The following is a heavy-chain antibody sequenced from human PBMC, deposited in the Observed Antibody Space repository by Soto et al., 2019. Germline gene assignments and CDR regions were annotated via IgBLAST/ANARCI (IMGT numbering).Heavy chain of an antibody. D-gene: IGHD2-8*02. J-gene: IGHJ4*02. CDR2: INHSGST. CDR1: GGSFSGYS. V-gene: IGHV4-34*01. CDR3: ARDKITGLFDY. Sequence: SETLSLTCAVYGGSFSGYSWTWIRQPPGTGLEWIGEINHSGSTNYNPSLKSRVTISVDTSKNQFSLKLTSVTAADAAVYYCARDKITGLFDYWGQGTLVTVS.